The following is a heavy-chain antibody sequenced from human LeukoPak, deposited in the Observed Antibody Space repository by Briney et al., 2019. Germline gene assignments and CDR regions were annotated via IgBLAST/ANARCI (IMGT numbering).Heavy chain of an antibody. V-gene: IGHV1-2*04. J-gene: IGHJ4*02. CDR3: ARGPRPEQWLVHEFDY. D-gene: IGHD6-19*01. Sequence: ASVKVSCKASGYTFTGYYMHWVRQAPGQGLEWMGWINPNGGGTNYAQKFQGWVTMTRDTSISTAYMELSRLRSDDTAVYYCARGPRPEQWLVHEFDYWGQGTLVTVSS. CDR1: GYTFTGYY. CDR2: INPNGGGT.